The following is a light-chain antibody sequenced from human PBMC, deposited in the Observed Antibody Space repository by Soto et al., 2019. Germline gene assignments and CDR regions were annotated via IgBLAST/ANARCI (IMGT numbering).Light chain of an antibody. J-gene: IGLJ1*01. Sequence: QSALTQPASVSGSPGQSITISCTGTSSDVGAYRYVSWYQQHPGKASKLIIYDVSDRPSGISNRFSGSKSDNTASLTISGLQAEDEAEYYCSSYTSSTTYVFGTGTKVTVL. V-gene: IGLV2-14*01. CDR3: SSYTSSTTYV. CDR2: DVS. CDR1: SSDVGAYRY.